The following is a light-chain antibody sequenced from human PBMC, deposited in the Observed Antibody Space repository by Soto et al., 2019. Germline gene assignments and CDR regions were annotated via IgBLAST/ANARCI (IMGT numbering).Light chain of an antibody. CDR1: HIVLYSSNHKDS. CDR2: WAS. CDR3: QQYYSTSSIT. J-gene: IGKJ5*01. Sequence: DIVITQCPDSLSVSLVGMSTVTCRSIHIVLYSSNHKDSLAWYQQKPGQPPKLLIYWASTRESGVPGRFRGSGSGTDFTLTINSLQAEDVAVYYCQQYYSTSSITFGQGTRLENK. V-gene: IGKV4-1*01.